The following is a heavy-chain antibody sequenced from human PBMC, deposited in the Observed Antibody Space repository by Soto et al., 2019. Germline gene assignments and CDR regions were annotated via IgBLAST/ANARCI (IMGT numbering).Heavy chain of an antibody. D-gene: IGHD2-15*01. V-gene: IGHV4-59*08. CDR3: ARRNSGDDAFDI. CDR1: GGSISSYY. J-gene: IGHJ3*02. Sequence: SETLSLTCTVSGGSISSYYWSWIRQPPGKGLEWIGYIYYSGSTNYNPSLKSRVTISVDTSKNQFSLKLSSVTAADTAVYYCARRNSGDDAFDIWGQGTMVTVSS. CDR2: IYYSGST.